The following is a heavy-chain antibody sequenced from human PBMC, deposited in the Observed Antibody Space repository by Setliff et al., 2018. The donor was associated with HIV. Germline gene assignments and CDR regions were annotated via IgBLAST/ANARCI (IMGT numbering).Heavy chain of an antibody. D-gene: IGHD2-8*01. CDR2: ISSDGNYK. Sequence: GGSLRLSCAASGFTFSDYSMNWFRQTPGKGLEWVTFISSDGNYKIYADSVKGRFTVSRDNSKNTVYLQVNSLRPEDTAVYYCARDERWSLDYWGQGTLVTVSS. CDR1: GFTFSDYS. V-gene: IGHV3-30*03. CDR3: ARDERWSLDY. J-gene: IGHJ4*02.